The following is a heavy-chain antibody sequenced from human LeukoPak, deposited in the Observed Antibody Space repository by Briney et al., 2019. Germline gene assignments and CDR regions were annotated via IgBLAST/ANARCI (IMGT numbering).Heavy chain of an antibody. D-gene: IGHD6-13*01. CDR1: GGSISNRDYY. V-gene: IGHV4-39*07. CDR3: ARSPGFGSSWYDY. CDR2: IFNSGSFNSGAT. J-gene: IGHJ4*02. Sequence: SETLSLTCTVAGGSISNRDYYWGWIRQPPGKGLEWIGSIFNSGSFNSGATYSNPSLRSRMTISMDTAKNQFSLSLSSVTAADTAVYFCARSPGFGSSWYDYWGQGTPVTVSS.